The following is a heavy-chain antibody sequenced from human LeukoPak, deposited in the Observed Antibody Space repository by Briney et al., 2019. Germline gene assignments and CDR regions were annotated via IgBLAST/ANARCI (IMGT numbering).Heavy chain of an antibody. CDR2: INHSGST. D-gene: IGHD1-26*01. CDR1: GGSISSYY. J-gene: IGHJ4*02. CDR3: ASAGATSY. Sequence: SETLSLTCTVSGGSISSYYWSWIRQPPGKGLEWIGEINHSGSTNYNPSLKSRVTISVDTSKNQFSLKLSSVTAADTAVYYCASAGATSYWGQGTLVTVSS. V-gene: IGHV4-34*01.